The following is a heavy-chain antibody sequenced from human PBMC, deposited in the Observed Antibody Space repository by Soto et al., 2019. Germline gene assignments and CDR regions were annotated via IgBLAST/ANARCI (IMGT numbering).Heavy chain of an antibody. CDR3: ARAYRGYSYGFYGMDV. J-gene: IGHJ6*02. CDR2: IGTAGDT. V-gene: IGHV3-13*01. Sequence: GGSLRLSCAASGFTFSSYDMHWVRQATGKGLEWVSAIGTAGDTYYPGSVKGRFTISRENAKNSLYLQMNSLRAGDTAVYYCARAYRGYSYGFYGMDVWGQGTTVTSP. CDR1: GFTFSSYD. D-gene: IGHD5-18*01.